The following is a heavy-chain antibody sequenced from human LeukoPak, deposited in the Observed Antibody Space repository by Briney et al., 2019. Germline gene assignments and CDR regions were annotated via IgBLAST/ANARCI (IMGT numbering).Heavy chain of an antibody. CDR1: GYTFTGYY. CDR3: ARRAGAYSHPSDY. CDR2: INPSSGRT. J-gene: IGHJ4*02. D-gene: IGHD4/OR15-4a*01. Sequence: ASVKVSCTASGYTFTGYYMHWVRQGPGQGLERMGWINPSSGRTNYAQNFQDRVAMTRDTSISTAYMELSSLRSDDTAVYYCARRAGAYSHPSDYWGQGTLVTVSS. V-gene: IGHV1-2*02.